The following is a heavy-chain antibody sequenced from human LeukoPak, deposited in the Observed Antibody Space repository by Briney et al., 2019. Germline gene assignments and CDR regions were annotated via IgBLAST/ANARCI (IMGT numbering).Heavy chain of an antibody. J-gene: IGHJ4*02. D-gene: IGHD4-11*01. CDR1: GFTFSSYG. Sequence: HSGGSLRLSCAASGFTFSSYGMHWVRQAPGKGLEWVAVIWYDGSNKYYADSVKGRFTISRDNSKNTLYLQMNSLRAEDTAVYYCAKDVSYSNSGFDYWGQGTLVTVSS. CDR3: AKDVSYSNSGFDY. V-gene: IGHV3-33*06. CDR2: IWYDGSNK.